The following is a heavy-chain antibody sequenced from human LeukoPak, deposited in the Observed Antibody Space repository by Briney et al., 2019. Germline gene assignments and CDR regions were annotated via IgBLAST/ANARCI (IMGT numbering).Heavy chain of an antibody. J-gene: IGHJ4*02. CDR2: IKSKTDGGTT. CDR3: TTDGYYDFWSGYQAPFDY. V-gene: IGHV3-15*01. Sequence: GGSLRLSCAASGFTFSNAWMSWVRQAPGKGLEWVGRIKSKTDGGTTDYAAPVTGRFTISRDDSKNTLYLQMNSLKTEDTAVYYCTTDGYYDFWSGYQAPFDYWGQGTLVTVSS. CDR1: GFTFSNAW. D-gene: IGHD3-3*01.